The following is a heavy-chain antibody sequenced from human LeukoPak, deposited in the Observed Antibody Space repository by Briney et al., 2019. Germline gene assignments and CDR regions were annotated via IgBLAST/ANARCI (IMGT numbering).Heavy chain of an antibody. Sequence: SETLSLTCTVSGGPIRSYYWSWIRQPPGKGLEWIGYIYYSGNTKYNPSLKSRVTILLDTSKNQFSLKLSSVTAADTAVYYCARDSIHVDIWGQGTMVTVSS. CDR3: ARDSIHVDI. CDR2: IYYSGNT. CDR1: GGPIRSYY. V-gene: IGHV4-59*01. J-gene: IGHJ3*02.